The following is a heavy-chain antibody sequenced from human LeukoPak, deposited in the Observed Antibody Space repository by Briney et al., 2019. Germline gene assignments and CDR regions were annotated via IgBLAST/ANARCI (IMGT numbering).Heavy chain of an antibody. CDR2: IKQDGSEE. V-gene: IGHV3-7*01. CDR1: GFTFSSYW. J-gene: IGHJ4*02. D-gene: IGHD5-18*01. Sequence: GGSLRLSCAASGFTFSSYWMSWVRQAPGKGLEWVANIKQDGSEEYYVDSVKGRFTISRDNAKNSLYLQMNSLRAEDTAVYYCARGDGYSYGYNDYWGQGTLVTVSS. CDR3: ARGDGYSYGYNDY.